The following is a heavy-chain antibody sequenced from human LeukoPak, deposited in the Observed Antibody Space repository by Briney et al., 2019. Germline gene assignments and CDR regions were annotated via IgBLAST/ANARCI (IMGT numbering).Heavy chain of an antibody. D-gene: IGHD6-13*01. Sequence: PGGSLRLSCAASGFTFSNYYMSWIRQAPGKGLEWVSYSSSSGSPIYYADSVKGRFTISRDNAKNSLYLQMNSLRAEDTAVYYCARGVAAPYWYFDLSRRGTLVTVSS. CDR3: ARGVAAPYWYFDL. CDR1: GFTFSNYY. J-gene: IGHJ2*01. CDR2: SSSSGSPI. V-gene: IGHV3-11*01.